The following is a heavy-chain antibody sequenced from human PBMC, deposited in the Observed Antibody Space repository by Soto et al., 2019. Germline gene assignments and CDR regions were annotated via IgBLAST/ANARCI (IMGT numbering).Heavy chain of an antibody. Sequence: EVQLVESGGGLVQPGGSLRLSCAASGFTFSSYWMHWVRQVPGKGLLWVSRIDEYGSTINYADSVKGRFTISRDNARTTLYLEMNSLRAEDTALYYCTRDIGGKGAYWGPGTLVTVSS. CDR1: GFTFSSYW. CDR2: IDEYGSTI. V-gene: IGHV3-74*01. D-gene: IGHD3-10*01. J-gene: IGHJ4*02. CDR3: TRDIGGKGAY.